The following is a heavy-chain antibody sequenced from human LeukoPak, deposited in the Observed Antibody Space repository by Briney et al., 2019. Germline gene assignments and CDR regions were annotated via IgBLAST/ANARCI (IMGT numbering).Heavy chain of an antibody. CDR1: GFTFSTYA. D-gene: IGHD1-1*01. CDR2: ISDSGGST. Sequence: GSLRLSCAASGFTFSTYAMSWVRQAPGKGLEWVSAISDSGGSTYYADSVKGRFTISRDNSKNTLYLQMHSLRAEDTAVYYCAKDRLSNWVYDYWGQGTLVTVSS. V-gene: IGHV3-23*01. CDR3: AKDRLSNWVYDY. J-gene: IGHJ4*02.